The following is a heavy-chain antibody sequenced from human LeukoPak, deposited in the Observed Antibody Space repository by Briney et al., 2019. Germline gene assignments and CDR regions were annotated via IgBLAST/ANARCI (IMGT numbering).Heavy chain of an antibody. V-gene: IGHV1-24*01. CDR2: FDPEDGET. J-gene: IGHJ4*02. D-gene: IGHD6-6*01. CDR1: GYTLTELS. CDR3: ATSIAARPFIDY. Sequence: ASVTVSCKVSGYTLTELSMHWVRQAPGKGLEWMGGFDPEDGETIYAQKFQGRVTMTEDTSTDTAYMELSSLRSEDTAVYYCATSIAARPFIDYWGQGTLVTVSS.